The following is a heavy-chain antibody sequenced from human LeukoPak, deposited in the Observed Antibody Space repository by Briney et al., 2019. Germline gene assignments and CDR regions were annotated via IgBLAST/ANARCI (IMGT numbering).Heavy chain of an antibody. D-gene: IGHD3-22*01. CDR2: IRYDGSNK. CDR1: GFPFSSYG. J-gene: IGHJ4*02. V-gene: IGHV3-30*02. Sequence: GGSLRLSCAASGFPFSSYGMHCVRQAPGKGLEWVAFIRYDGSNKYYVDSVKGRFTISRDNSKNTLYLQMNSLRAEDTAVYYCAKGLESSGHYYGFDYWGQGTLVTVSS. CDR3: AKGLESSGHYYGFDY.